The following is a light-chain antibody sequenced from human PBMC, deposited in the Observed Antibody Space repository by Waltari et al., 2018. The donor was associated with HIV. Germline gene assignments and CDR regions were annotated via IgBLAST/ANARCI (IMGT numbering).Light chain of an antibody. V-gene: IGKV1-5*03. CDR2: KAS. Sequence: DIQLTQSPSTLSASVGDRVMITCRASQTVNSWLAWYQQKSGTAPKVLLDKASNLKSGVSARFSGSGFGAEFTLTISSLQPDDLATYYCQQYNTYPWTFGQGTRVEIK. J-gene: IGKJ1*01. CDR1: QTVNSW. CDR3: QQYNTYPWT.